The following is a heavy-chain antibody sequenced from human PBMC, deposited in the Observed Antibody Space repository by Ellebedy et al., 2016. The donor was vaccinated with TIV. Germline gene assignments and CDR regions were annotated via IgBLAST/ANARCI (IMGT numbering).Heavy chain of an antibody. V-gene: IGHV4-39*01. CDR3: ARLWYNWNYSYYYGMDV. CDR1: GGSISSSSYY. CDR2: IYYSGST. D-gene: IGHD1-7*01. J-gene: IGHJ6*02. Sequence: MPSETLSLTCTVSGGSISSSSYYWGWIRQPPGKGLEWIGSIYYSGSTYYNPSLKSRVTISVDTSKNQFSLKLSSVTAADTAVYYCARLWYNWNYSYYYGMDVWGQGTTVTVSS.